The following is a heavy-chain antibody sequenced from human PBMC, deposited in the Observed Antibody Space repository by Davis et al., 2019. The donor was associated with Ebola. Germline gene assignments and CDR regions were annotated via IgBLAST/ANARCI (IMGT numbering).Heavy chain of an antibody. J-gene: IGHJ5*01. CDR3: ARVNAVTGYSRFDS. D-gene: IGHD3-9*01. Sequence: GGSLRLSCAASGFSFSSCSMNWDRQAPGKGLEWVSGINWNGGSTGYADSVKGRFTISRDNAKNSLYLRLNSLRAEDTALYHCARVNAVTGYSRFDSWGQGTLVTVSS. CDR2: INWNGGST. CDR1: GFSFSSCS. V-gene: IGHV3-20*01.